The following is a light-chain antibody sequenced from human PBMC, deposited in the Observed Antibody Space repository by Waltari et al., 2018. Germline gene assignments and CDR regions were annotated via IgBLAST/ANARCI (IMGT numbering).Light chain of an antibody. CDR2: DAS. J-gene: IGKJ5*01. V-gene: IGKV3-11*01. Sequence: EIVLTQSPATLSLSPGERATLSCRASQSVSKYVAWFQQKPGQAPRLLIYDASNRATGIPARFNGSGSRTDFTLTISSLEPEDFAVYYCQQRSNWPITFGKGTRLEIK. CDR3: QQRSNWPIT. CDR1: QSVSKY.